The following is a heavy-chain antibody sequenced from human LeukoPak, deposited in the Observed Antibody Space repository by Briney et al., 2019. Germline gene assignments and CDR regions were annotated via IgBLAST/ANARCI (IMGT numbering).Heavy chain of an antibody. D-gene: IGHD6-13*01. Sequence: GGSLRLSCAASGFTFSNAWMSWVRQAPGKGLEWVGRVKSKTDGGTTDYAAPVKGRFTISRDDSKNTLYLQMNSLKTEDTAVYYCTTDSGKTYSSSWYEYYYGMDVWAKGPRSPSP. J-gene: IGHJ6*02. CDR3: TTDSGKTYSSSWYEYYYGMDV. CDR1: GFTFSNAW. V-gene: IGHV3-15*01. CDR2: VKSKTDGGTT.